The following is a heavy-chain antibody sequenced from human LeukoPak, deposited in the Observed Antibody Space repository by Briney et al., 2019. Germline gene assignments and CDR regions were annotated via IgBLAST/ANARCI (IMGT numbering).Heavy chain of an antibody. J-gene: IGHJ3*02. CDR3: ARETYYYDSSGYYSDAFDI. Sequence: PSETLSLTCTVSGGSISSSSYYWGWIRQPPGKGLEWIGSIYYSGSTYYNPSLKSRVTISVDTSKNQFSLKLSSVTAADTAVYYCARETYYYDSSGYYSDAFDIWGQGTMVTVSS. CDR1: GGSISSSSYY. D-gene: IGHD3-22*01. V-gene: IGHV4-39*07. CDR2: IYYSGST.